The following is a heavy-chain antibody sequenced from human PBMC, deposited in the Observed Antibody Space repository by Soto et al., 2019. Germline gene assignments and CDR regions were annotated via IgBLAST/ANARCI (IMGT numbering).Heavy chain of an antibody. J-gene: IGHJ6*02. CDR1: GFTVSNNY. V-gene: IGHV3-66*01. Sequence: GGSLRLSCAASGFTVSNNYMSWVRQAPGKGLEWVSVIYSGGSTYYADSVKGRFTISRDNSKNTLYLQMNSLRAEDTAVYYCARAPVKDYYYGMDVWGQGTTVTVSS. D-gene: IGHD4-17*01. CDR3: ARAPVKDYYYGMDV. CDR2: IYSGGST.